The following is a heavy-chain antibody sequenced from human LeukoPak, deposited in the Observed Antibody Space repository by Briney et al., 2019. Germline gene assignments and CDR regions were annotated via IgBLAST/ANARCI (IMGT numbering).Heavy chain of an antibody. D-gene: IGHD2-21*01. CDR1: GGSISSGGYY. Sequence: PSQTLSLTCTVSGGSISSGGYYWSWIRQPPGKGLEWIGYIYYSGSTNYNPSLKSRVTISVDTSKNQFSLKLSSVTAADTAVYYCARQRGGDCFDYWGQGTLVTVSS. CDR2: IYYSGST. CDR3: ARQRGGDCFDY. J-gene: IGHJ4*02. V-gene: IGHV4-61*08.